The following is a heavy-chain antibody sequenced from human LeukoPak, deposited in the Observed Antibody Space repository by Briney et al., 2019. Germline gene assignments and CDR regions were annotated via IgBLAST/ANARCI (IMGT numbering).Heavy chain of an antibody. CDR1: GYTFTGYY. CDR3: ARGTRAGGSLWGHYYYYAVDV. J-gene: IGHJ6*02. CDR2: INPNSGDT. V-gene: IGHV1-2*02. D-gene: IGHD3-16*01. Sequence: ASVKVSCKASGYTFTGYYFHWVRQAPGQGLEWMGWINPNSGDTSYAQKFQGRVTMTRDTPIGTAYMELSRLRSDDTAVYFCARGTRAGGSLWGHYYYYAVDVWGQGTTVTVSS.